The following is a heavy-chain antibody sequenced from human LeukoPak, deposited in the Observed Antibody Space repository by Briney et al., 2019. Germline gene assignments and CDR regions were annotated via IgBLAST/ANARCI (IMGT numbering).Heavy chain of an antibody. D-gene: IGHD3-9*01. CDR2: INHGGST. Sequence: SETLSLTCAVYGGSFSGFYWSWIRQPPGKGLEWIGEINHGGSTNYDPSLKSRVTLSVDTSKNQFSLNLSSVTAADTAVYYCARGVGDFLTGYYNYPRGRATHRKFDYWGQGTLVTVSS. CDR3: ARGVGDFLTGYYNYPRGRATHRKFDY. CDR1: GGSFSGFY. V-gene: IGHV4-34*01. J-gene: IGHJ4*02.